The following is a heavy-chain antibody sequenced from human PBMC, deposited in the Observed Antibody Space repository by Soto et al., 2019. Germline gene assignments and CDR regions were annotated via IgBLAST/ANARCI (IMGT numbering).Heavy chain of an antibody. V-gene: IGHV3-33*01. CDR1: GFTFSSYG. D-gene: IGHD6-19*01. CDR2: IWYDGSNK. Sequence: GGSLRLSCAASGFTFSSYGMHWVRQAPGKGLEWVAVIWYDGSNKYYADSVKGRFTISRDNSKNTLYLQMNSLRAEDTAVYYCARDLSSGWYGYFDYWGQGTLVTVSS. CDR3: ARDLSSGWYGYFDY. J-gene: IGHJ4*02.